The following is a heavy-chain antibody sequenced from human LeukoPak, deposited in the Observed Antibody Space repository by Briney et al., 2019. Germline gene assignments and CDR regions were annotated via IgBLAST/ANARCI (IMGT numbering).Heavy chain of an antibody. CDR1: GYTFTSYD. J-gene: IGHJ4*02. D-gene: IGHD3-22*01. V-gene: IGHV1-8*03. CDR2: MNPNSGNT. Sequence: ASVKVSCKASGYTFTSYDINWVRQATGQGLEWMGWMNPNSGNTGYAQKFQGRVTITRNTSISTAYMELSSLRSEDMAVYYCARGRYYYDSSGYYLGFDYWGQGTLVTVSS. CDR3: ARGRYYYDSSGYYLGFDY.